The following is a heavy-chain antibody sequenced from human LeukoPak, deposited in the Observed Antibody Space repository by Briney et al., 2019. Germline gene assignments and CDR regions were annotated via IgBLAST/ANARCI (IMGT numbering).Heavy chain of an antibody. D-gene: IGHD5-18*01. CDR3: ANSYSYGYWFDP. J-gene: IGHJ5*02. V-gene: IGHV3-30*18. CDR2: ISYDGSNK. CDR1: GFTFSSYG. Sequence: GRSLRLSCAASGFTFSSYGMHWVRQAPGKGLEWVAVISYDGSNKYYADSVKGRFTISRDNSKNTLYLQMNSLRAEDTAVYYCANSYSYGYWFDPWGQGTLVTVSS.